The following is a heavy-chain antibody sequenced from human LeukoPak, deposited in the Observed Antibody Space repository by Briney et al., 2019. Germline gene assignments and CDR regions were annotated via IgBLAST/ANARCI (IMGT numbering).Heavy chain of an antibody. D-gene: IGHD1-26*01. CDR3: ARGYGERSSGADH. Sequence: PGESLRLSCAASGFTFSSYWMHWVRQAPGKGLVWVSRVNTDGSTPTYADSVKGRFTISRDNAKNTLYLQMNSLRAEDTAVYYCARGYGERSSGADHWGQGTLVTASS. CDR2: VNTDGSTP. V-gene: IGHV3-74*01. CDR1: GFTFSSYW. J-gene: IGHJ5*02.